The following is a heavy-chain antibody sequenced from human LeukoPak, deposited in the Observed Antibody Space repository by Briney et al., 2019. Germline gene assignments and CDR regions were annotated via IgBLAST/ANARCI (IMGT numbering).Heavy chain of an antibody. J-gene: IGHJ3*02. CDR1: GGSISSSSYY. CDR3: ARVSGSTYETFARGAFDI. Sequence: TSETLSLTCTVSGGSISSSSYYWGWIRQPPGKGLEWIGSICYSGSTYYNPSLKSRVTISVDTSKNQFSLKLSSVTAADTAVYYCARVSGSTYETFARGAFDIWGQGTMVTVSS. D-gene: IGHD3-3*01. V-gene: IGHV4-39*07. CDR2: ICYSGST.